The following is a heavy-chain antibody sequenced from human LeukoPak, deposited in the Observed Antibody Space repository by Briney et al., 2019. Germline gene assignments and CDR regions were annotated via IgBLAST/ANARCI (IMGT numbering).Heavy chain of an antibody. D-gene: IGHD4-17*01. CDR1: GNTNNKFG. CDR2: ISSDNGIP. CDR3: ASVAKGRSFFYYMDV. V-gene: IGHV1-18*01. Sequence: ASVKVSCKASGNTNNKFGVTWVRQAPGQGLEWIGWISSDNGIPRYADKFQGRVTITSDKSTTTSYMEVRSLRSDDTAVYFCASVAKGRSFFYYMDVWGKGTTVTVSS. J-gene: IGHJ6*03.